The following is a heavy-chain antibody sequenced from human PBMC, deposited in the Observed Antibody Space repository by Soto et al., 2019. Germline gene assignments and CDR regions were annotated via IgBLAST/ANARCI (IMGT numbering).Heavy chain of an antibody. Sequence: ASVKVSCKASGYTFTSYAMHWVRQAPGQRLEWMGWINAGNGNTRYSQKFQGRVTITRDTSASTAYMELSSLRSEDTAVYYCARGLNGYLHYFDYWGQGNRISVSS. CDR3: ARGLNGYLHYFDY. V-gene: IGHV1-3*01. CDR1: GYTFTSYA. D-gene: IGHD5-18*01. CDR2: INAGNGNT. J-gene: IGHJ4*02.